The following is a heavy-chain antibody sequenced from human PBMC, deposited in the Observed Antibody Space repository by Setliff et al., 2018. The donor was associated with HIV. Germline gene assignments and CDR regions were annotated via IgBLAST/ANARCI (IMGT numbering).Heavy chain of an antibody. CDR2: IYYSGST. D-gene: IGHD3-10*01. CDR3: ARQTTSFGELPDY. CDR1: GGSFGSYS. V-gene: IGHV4-59*08. Sequence: SETLSLTCTVSGGSFGSYSWSWIRQSPGKGLEWIGYIYYSGSTNYNPSLKSRVTISVDTSKNQISLKLNSVTAADTAVYYCARQTTSFGELPDYWGQGSLVTVSS. J-gene: IGHJ4*02.